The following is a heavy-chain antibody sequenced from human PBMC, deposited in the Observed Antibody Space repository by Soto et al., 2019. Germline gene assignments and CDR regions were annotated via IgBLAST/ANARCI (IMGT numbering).Heavy chain of an antibody. CDR1: GFTFSNYA. CDR2: ISYDGGIK. D-gene: IGHD1-26*01. V-gene: IGHV3-30*09. Sequence: QVQLVQSGGGVVQPGRSLRLSCVASGFTFSNYAMHWVRQAPGKRPEWVAVISYDGGIKDYPDSVKGRFAISRDNSKNTLYLYMNSLRIEDTAVYFWARVPIVGSPDWFDSWGQGTLVTVS. CDR3: ARVPIVGSPDWFDS. J-gene: IGHJ5*01.